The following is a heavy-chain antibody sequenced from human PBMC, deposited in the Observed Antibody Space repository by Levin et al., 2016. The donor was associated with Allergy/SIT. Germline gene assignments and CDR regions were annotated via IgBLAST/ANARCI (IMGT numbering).Heavy chain of an antibody. Sequence: GESLKISCTASGFSFSAYIMSWVRQAPGKGLEWVSSISGTSDSIYYADSLKGRFSISRDNAKNSLYLQMSSLRAEDTAMYYCARRTVVSGGSWYYFDYWGRGTLVTVSS. V-gene: IGHV3-21*01. D-gene: IGHD2-15*01. CDR3: ARRTVVSGGSWYYFDY. CDR2: ISGTSDSI. J-gene: IGHJ4*02. CDR1: GFSFSAYI.